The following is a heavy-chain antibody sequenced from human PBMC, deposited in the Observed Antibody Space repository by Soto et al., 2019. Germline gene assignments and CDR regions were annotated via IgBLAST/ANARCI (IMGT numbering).Heavy chain of an antibody. CDR1: GGSISSYY. V-gene: IGHV4-59*01. Sequence: SETLSLTCTVSGGSISSYYWSWIRQPPGKGLEWIGYIYYSGSTNYNPSLKSRVTISVDTSKNQFSLKLSSVTAADTAVYFCASTVVDIVATPRYYFDYWGQGTLVTVSS. CDR3: ASTVVDIVATPRYYFDY. J-gene: IGHJ4*02. CDR2: IYYSGST. D-gene: IGHD5-12*01.